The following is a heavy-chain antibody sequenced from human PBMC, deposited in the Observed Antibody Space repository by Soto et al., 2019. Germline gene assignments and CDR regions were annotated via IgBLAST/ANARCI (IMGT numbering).Heavy chain of an antibody. J-gene: IGHJ4*02. Sequence: QITLKESGPTLVKPTQTLTLTCTSSGFTLSTSGVGVGWIRQPPGKALEWLALIYWDDDKRYSPSLKSRLTITKDTSKNQVVLTMTNMDPVDTATYYCAHDDKGYCSGGRCYNSDYWGQGTLVTVSS. CDR1: GFTLSTSGVG. CDR2: IYWDDDK. CDR3: AHDDKGYCSGGRCYNSDY. D-gene: IGHD2-15*01. V-gene: IGHV2-5*02.